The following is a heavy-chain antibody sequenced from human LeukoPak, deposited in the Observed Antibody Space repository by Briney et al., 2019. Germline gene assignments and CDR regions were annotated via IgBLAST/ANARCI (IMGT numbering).Heavy chain of an antibody. Sequence: GGSLRLSCAASGFTFSSYWMHWVRQAPGKGLVWVSRINSDGSSTSYADSVKGRFTISRDNAKNTLYLQMYSLRAEDTAVYYCARVAYYCSSTSCYAPFDYWGQGTLVTVSS. CDR3: ARVAYYCSSTSCYAPFDY. V-gene: IGHV3-74*01. CDR2: INSDGSST. D-gene: IGHD2-2*01. J-gene: IGHJ4*02. CDR1: GFTFSSYW.